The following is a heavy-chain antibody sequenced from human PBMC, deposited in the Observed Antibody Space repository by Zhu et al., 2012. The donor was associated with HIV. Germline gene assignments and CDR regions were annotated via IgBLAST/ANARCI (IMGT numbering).Heavy chain of an antibody. Sequence: QVQESGPGLVKPSKTLSLTCTVSGYSIRSGYYWGWIRQPPGKDLEWIGSIYHSGTTYYNPSLKSRVTISVDTSEKQFSLKLNSVTAADTAVYYCARGDITMILLVLLILWGQGTMVTVSS. D-gene: IGHD3-22*01. CDR2: IYHSGTT. J-gene: IGHJ3*01. CDR1: GYSIRSGYY. CDR3: ARGDITMILLVLLIL. V-gene: IGHV4-38-2*02.